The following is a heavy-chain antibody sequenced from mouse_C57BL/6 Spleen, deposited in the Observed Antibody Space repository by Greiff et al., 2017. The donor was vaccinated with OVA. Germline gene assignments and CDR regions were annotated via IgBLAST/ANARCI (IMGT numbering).Heavy chain of an antibody. CDR3: AISDYGQAWFAY. CDR2: ISSGSSTI. D-gene: IGHD2-4*01. Sequence: DVMLVESGGGLVKPGGSLKLSCAASGFTFSDYGMHWVRQAPEKGLEWVAYISSGSSTIYYADTVKGRFTISRDNAKNTLFLQMTSLRSEDTAMYYCAISDYGQAWFAYWGQGTLVTVSA. J-gene: IGHJ3*01. CDR1: GFTFSDYG. V-gene: IGHV5-17*01.